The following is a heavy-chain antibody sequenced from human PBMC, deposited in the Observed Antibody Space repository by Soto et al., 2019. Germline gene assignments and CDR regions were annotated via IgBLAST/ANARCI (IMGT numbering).Heavy chain of an antibody. CDR1: GFIFSDYT. CDR2: ISSSGGAI. D-gene: IGHD6-13*01. Sequence: EVQLVESGGDLVQPGGSLRLSCAASGFIFSDYTMTWVRQAPGRGLEFVSHISSSGGAIFYAESVKGRFTVSRDNAKNSLYLQMTSLRDDDTAVYFCARDHGGSTWFVGVYYFFGLDVWGQGTAVNVSS. CDR3: ARDHGGSTWFVGVYYFFGLDV. V-gene: IGHV3-48*02. J-gene: IGHJ6*02.